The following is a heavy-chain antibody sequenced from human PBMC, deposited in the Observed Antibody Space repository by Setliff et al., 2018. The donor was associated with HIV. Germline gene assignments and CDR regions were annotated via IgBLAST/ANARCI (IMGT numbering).Heavy chain of an antibody. D-gene: IGHD6-13*01. CDR1: GYTFTNYG. CDR3: ARDLRTIVWYTSSWYEDWFDP. J-gene: IGHJ5*02. Sequence: GASVKVSCKASGYTFTNYGVSWVREAPGQGVEWMGVINPSIGSTAYAQKLQGRVTMTRDTSTSTAYMELRSLRSDDTAVYYCARDLRTIVWYTSSWYEDWFDPWGQGTLVTVSS. CDR2: INPSIGST. V-gene: IGHV1-18*01.